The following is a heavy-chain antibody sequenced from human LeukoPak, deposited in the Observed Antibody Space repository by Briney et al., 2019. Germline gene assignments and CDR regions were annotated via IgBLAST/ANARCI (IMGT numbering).Heavy chain of an antibody. CDR3: ARGSSSSVFYYYYGMDV. D-gene: IGHD6-6*01. CDR2: IYDSGST. J-gene: IGHJ6*02. V-gene: IGHV4-39*01. CDR1: GGSIRSSYYY. Sequence: SETLSLTCTVSGGSIRSSYYYWGWIRQPPGKGLEWIGSIYDSGSTYYNPSLKSRVTISVDTSKNQFSLKLNSVTAADTAVYYCARGSSSSVFYYYYGMDVWGQGTTVTVSS.